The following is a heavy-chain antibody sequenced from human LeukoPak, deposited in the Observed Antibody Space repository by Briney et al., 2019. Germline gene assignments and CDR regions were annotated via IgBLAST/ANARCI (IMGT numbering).Heavy chain of an antibody. CDR1: GGSISSYY. CDR2: IYYSGST. J-gene: IGHJ4*02. Sequence: SETLSLTCTVSGGSISSYYWSWIRQPPGKGLEWIGYIYYSGSTNHNPSLKSRVTISVDTSKNQFSLKLSSVTAADTAVYYCARQRWLQPDLDYWGQGTLVTVSS. V-gene: IGHV4-59*08. CDR3: ARQRWLQPDLDY. D-gene: IGHD5-24*01.